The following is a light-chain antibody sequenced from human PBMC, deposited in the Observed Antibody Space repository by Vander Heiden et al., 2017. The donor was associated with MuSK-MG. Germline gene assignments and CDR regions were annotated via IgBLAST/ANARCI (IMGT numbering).Light chain of an antibody. J-gene: IGKJ4*01. Sequence: IQLTQSPSSLSASVGDRVTITCRASQGISSYLAWYQQKPGKAPKLLIYAASTLQSGVPSGFSASGSGTDFTLTISSLQPEDCATYYCQHLNSYLLTFGGGTKVEIK. CDR1: QGISSY. CDR2: AAS. V-gene: IGKV1-9*01. CDR3: QHLNSYLLT.